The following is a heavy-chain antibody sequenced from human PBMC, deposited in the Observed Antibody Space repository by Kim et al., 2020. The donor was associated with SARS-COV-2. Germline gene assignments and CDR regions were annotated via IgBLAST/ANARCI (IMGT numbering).Heavy chain of an antibody. CDR3: ARRTYSSSWYACYFDY. CDR2: IYYSGST. V-gene: IGHV4-59*08. CDR1: GGSITSYY. D-gene: IGHD6-13*01. J-gene: IGHJ4*03. Sequence: SETLSLTCTVSGGSITSYYWSWIRQPPGKGLEWIGYIYYSGSTNYNRSLKSRVTISVGTSKNQLYLKLSSVTAADTAVYYCARRTYSSSWYACYFDY.